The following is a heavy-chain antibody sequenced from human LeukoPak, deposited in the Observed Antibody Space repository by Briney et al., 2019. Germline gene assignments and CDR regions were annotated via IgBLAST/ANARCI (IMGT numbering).Heavy chain of an antibody. Sequence: SETLSLTCTVSGGSISSSSYYWGWIRQPPGKGLEWIGSIYYSGSTYYNPSLKSRVTISVDTSKNQFSLKLSSVTAAGTAVYYCARVNGIRWMLGWFDPWGQGTLVTVSS. CDR1: GGSISSSSYY. CDR3: ARVNGIRWMLGWFDP. J-gene: IGHJ5*02. CDR2: IYYSGST. D-gene: IGHD2-8*01. V-gene: IGHV4-39*07.